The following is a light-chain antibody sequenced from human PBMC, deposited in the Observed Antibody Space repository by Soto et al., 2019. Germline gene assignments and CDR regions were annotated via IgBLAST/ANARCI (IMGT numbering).Light chain of an antibody. CDR3: QQFGSSPA. V-gene: IGKV3-20*01. Sequence: VLTHSPGNLSLSPGERATLSCRASQSVSSSYLAWYQQKPGQAPRLLIYGASSRATGIPDRFSGRGCGTDFTLTISRLAPEDFAEYCCQQFGSSPAFGQGTKVDIK. CDR1: QSVSSSY. CDR2: GAS. J-gene: IGKJ1*01.